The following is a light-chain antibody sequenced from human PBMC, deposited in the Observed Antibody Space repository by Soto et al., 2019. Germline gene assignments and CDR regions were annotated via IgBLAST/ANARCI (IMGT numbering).Light chain of an antibody. Sequence: DIVMTQSPDSLAVSLGERATINCKSSPSILYSSNNKSYLAWYQQKSGQSPKLLIYWASTRESGVPDRFSGSGSRTDFTLTISSLQAEDVAVYHCQQYYSVPPTFGQGTKVEIK. V-gene: IGKV4-1*01. J-gene: IGKJ1*01. CDR3: QQYYSVPPT. CDR1: PSILYSSNNKSY. CDR2: WAS.